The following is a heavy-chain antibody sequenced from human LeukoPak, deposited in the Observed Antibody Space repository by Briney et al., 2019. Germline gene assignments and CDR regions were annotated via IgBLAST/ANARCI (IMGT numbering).Heavy chain of an antibody. CDR3: ARENFLLEWSPFDY. CDR1: GGSLGTFY. Sequence: KSSETLSLTCTVSGGSLGTFYWSWIRQSAGKGLEYIGRIHPTGSTNYNPSLKSRVTISVDTSKNQFSLKLSSVTAADTAVYYCARENFLLEWSPFDYWGQGTLVTVSS. D-gene: IGHD3-3*01. J-gene: IGHJ4*02. CDR2: IHPTGST. V-gene: IGHV4-4*07.